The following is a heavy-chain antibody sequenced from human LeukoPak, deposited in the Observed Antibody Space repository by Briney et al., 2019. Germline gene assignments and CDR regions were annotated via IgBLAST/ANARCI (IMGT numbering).Heavy chain of an antibody. CDR3: ARVPDRRIIMVRGVIPLYDAFDI. CDR2: IWYDGSNK. J-gene: IGHJ3*02. V-gene: IGHV3-33*08. Sequence: PGRSLRLSCAASGFTFSSYGMHWVRQAPGKGLEWVAVIWYDGSNKYYADSVKGRFTVSRDNSKNTLYLQMSSLRAEDTAVYYCARVPDRRIIMVRGVIPLYDAFDIWGQGTMVTVSS. D-gene: IGHD3-10*01. CDR1: GFTFSSYG.